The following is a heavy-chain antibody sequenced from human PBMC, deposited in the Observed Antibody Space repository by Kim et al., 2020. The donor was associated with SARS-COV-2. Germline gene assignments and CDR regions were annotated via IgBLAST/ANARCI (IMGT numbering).Heavy chain of an antibody. V-gene: IGHV1-69*13. CDR1: GGTFSSYA. CDR3: AKKKEGSSGWYAWDY. J-gene: IGHJ4*02. Sequence: SVKVSCKASGGTFSSYAISWVRQAPGQGLEWMGGIIPIFGTANYAQKFQGRVTITADESTSTAYMELSSLRSEDTAVYYCAKKKEGSSGWYAWDYWGQGTLVTVSS. D-gene: IGHD6-19*01. CDR2: IIPIFGTA.